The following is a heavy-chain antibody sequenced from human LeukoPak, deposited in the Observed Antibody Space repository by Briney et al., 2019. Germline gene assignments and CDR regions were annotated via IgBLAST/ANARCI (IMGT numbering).Heavy chain of an antibody. CDR3: ARQGSGRYSGFEY. D-gene: IGHD5-12*01. Sequence: KAGESLKISCKGSGYTFTRSWIVWVRQLPGKGLEWMGIIYPGDSDITYSPSFQGQVTISADKSINTAYLQWSSLKASDTAMYFCARQGSGRYSGFEYWGQGTLVTVSS. V-gene: IGHV5-51*01. CDR1: GYTFTRSW. J-gene: IGHJ4*02. CDR2: IYPGDSDI.